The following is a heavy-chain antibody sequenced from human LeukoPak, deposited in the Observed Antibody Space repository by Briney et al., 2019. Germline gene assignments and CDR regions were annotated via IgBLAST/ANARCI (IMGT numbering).Heavy chain of an antibody. CDR1: GGSISSYY. D-gene: IGHD6-13*01. CDR3: ARHVYSSSWSPIDDAFDI. V-gene: IGHV4-59*08. Sequence: PSETLSLTCTVSGGSISSYYWSWIRQPPGKGLEWIGYIYYSGSTNYNPSLKSRVTISVDTSENQFSLKLSSVTAADTAVYYCARHVYSSSWSPIDDAFDIWGQGTMVTVSS. J-gene: IGHJ3*02. CDR2: IYYSGST.